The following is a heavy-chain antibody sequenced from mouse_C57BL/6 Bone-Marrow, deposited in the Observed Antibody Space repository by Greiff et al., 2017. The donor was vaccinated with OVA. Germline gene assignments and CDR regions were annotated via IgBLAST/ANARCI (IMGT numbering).Heavy chain of an antibody. V-gene: IGHV1-39*01. CDR1: GYSFTDYN. D-gene: IGHD1-1*02. CDR3: ARQGAGRGYLDY. CDR2: INPNYGTT. Sequence: VQLQQSGPELVKPGASVKISCKASGYSFTDYNMNWVKQSNGKSLEWIGVINPNYGTTSYNQKFKGKATLTVDQSSSTAYMQLNSLTSEDSADSSGARQGAGRGYLDYWGQGTTLTVS. J-gene: IGHJ2*01.